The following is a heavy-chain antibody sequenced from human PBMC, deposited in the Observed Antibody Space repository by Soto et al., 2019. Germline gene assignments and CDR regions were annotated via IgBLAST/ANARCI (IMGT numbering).Heavy chain of an antibody. CDR2: IYYSGST. CDR1: GGSISSYY. J-gene: IGHJ6*02. V-gene: IGHV4-59*01. D-gene: IGHD3-22*01. CDR3: ARVDSAYYYDSSGSAGYYYGMDV. Sequence: PSETLSLTCTVSGGSISSYYWSWIRQPPGKGLEWIGYIYYSGSTNYNPSLKSRVTISVDTSKNQFSLKLSSVTAADTAVYYCARVDSAYYYDSSGSAGYYYGMDVWGQGTTVTAP.